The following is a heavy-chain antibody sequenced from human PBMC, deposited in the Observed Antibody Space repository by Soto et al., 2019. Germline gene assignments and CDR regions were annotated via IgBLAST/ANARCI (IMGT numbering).Heavy chain of an antibody. CDR2: IYYSGST. V-gene: IGHV4-59*08. CDR1: GGSISSYY. J-gene: IGHJ4*02. Sequence: SETLSLTCTVSGGSISSYYWSWIRQPPGKGLEWIGYIYYSGSTNYNPSLKSRVTISVDTSKNQFSLKLSSVTAADTAVYYCARREGHELAFDYWGQGTLVTV. CDR3: ARREGHELAFDY. D-gene: IGHD3-3*02.